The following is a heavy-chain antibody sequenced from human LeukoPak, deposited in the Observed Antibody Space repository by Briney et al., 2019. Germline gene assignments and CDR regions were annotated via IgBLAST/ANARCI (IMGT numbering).Heavy chain of an antibody. J-gene: IGHJ4*02. CDR1: GSTFSSYS. CDR3: ARDLGIAAVFDY. D-gene: IGHD6-13*01. CDR2: ISSSSSTI. Sequence: PGGSLRLSCAASGSTFSSYSMNWVRQAPGKGLEWVSYISSSSSTIYYTDSVKGRFTISRDNAKNSLYLQMNSLRAEDTAVYYGARDLGIAAVFDYWGQGTLVTVSS. V-gene: IGHV3-48*01.